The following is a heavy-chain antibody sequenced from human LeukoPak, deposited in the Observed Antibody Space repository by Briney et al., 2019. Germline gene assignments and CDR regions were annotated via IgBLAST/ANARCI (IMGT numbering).Heavy chain of an antibody. CDR3: AKDDAWGRYKD. D-gene: IGHD3-16*01. CDR1: GFTFRSYA. V-gene: IGHV3-23*01. J-gene: IGHJ1*01. Sequence: PGGSLRLSRAASGFTFRSYAMSWVRPAPGKGLEWVSSISGSGGNTYYADSVKGRFTISRDNSKNTVSLQMNSLRGEDTAVYYCAKDDAWGRYKDWGQGTLVTVSS. CDR2: ISGSGGNT.